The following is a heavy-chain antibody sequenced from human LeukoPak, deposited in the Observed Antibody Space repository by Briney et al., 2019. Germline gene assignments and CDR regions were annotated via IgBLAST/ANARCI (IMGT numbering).Heavy chain of an antibody. CDR2: INPNSGST. Sequence: ASVKVSCKASGYTFTGYYMHWVRQAPGQGLEWMGWINPNSGSTSYAQKFQGRVTMTRDMSTSTVYMELSSLRSEDTAVYYCARASTGTIAAADLNWFDPWGQGTLVTVSS. V-gene: IGHV1-46*01. D-gene: IGHD6-13*01. CDR1: GYTFTGYY. J-gene: IGHJ5*02. CDR3: ARASTGTIAAADLNWFDP.